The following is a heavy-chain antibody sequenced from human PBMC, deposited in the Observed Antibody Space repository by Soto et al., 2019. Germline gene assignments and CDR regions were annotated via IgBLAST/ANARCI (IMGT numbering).Heavy chain of an antibody. D-gene: IGHD3-10*01. CDR2: IYPTGST. CDR3: ARAPPGPSPRWVL. Sequence: LXLTFTVSWGSISIGGYAWSWIRQSPEKGLEWLGCIYPTGSTYYHPSLKSRVTISIDTSRNQFSLNLTSVTAADTAVYYCARAPPGPSPRWVLWGQGTTVTVSS. J-gene: IGHJ6*02. CDR1: WGSISIGGYA. V-gene: IGHV4-30-2*06.